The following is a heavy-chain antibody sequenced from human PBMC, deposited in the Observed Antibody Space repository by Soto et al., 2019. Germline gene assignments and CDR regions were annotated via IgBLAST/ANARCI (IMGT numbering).Heavy chain of an antibody. CDR3: ARARGARYFDY. Sequence: QVQLQESGPGLVKPSQTLSLTCTVSGGSISSGDYYWSWIRQPPGKGLEWIGYIYYSGSAYYNTSRKIRVTISVDTSKNQFSLKLSSVTAADTAVYYCARARGARYFDYWGQGTLVTVSS. CDR2: IYYSGSA. V-gene: IGHV4-30-4*01. CDR1: GGSISSGDYY. D-gene: IGHD2-15*01. J-gene: IGHJ4*02.